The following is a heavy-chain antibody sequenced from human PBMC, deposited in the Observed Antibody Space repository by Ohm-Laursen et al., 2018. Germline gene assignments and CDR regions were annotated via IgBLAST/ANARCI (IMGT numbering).Heavy chain of an antibody. J-gene: IGHJ4*02. CDR1: GGSISSYY. CDR2: IYYSGST. CDR3: ARSYSSSWYFFDY. V-gene: IGHV4-59*01. D-gene: IGHD6-13*01. Sequence: SETLSLTCTVSGGSISSYYWSWIRQPPGKGLEWIGYIYYSGSTNYNPSLKSRVTISVDTSKNQFSLKLTSVTAADTAVYYCARSYSSSWYFFDYWGQGTLVTVSS.